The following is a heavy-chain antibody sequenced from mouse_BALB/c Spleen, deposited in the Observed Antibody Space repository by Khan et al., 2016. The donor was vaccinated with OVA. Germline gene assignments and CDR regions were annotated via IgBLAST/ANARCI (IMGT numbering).Heavy chain of an antibody. CDR2: INPSNGYT. Sequence: VQLQESGAELARPGASVKMSCKASGYTFTSYTIQWIKLRPGQGLEWIGYINPSNGYTNYNQKFKDKATLTADKSSTTAYMQLSSLTSDDSAVYNCVRDGAYHRNDGWFAYWGQGTLVTVSA. CDR3: VRDGAYHRNDGWFAY. CDR1: GYTFTSYT. J-gene: IGHJ3*01. D-gene: IGHD2-14*01. V-gene: IGHV1-4*01.